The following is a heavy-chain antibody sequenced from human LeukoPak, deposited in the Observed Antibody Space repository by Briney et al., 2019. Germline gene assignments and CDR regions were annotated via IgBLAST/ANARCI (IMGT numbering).Heavy chain of an antibody. CDR1: GFTFDDYA. J-gene: IGHJ5*02. V-gene: IGHV3-9*01. CDR3: AKSFKWELEGDWSDP. Sequence: GGSLRLSCAASGFTFDDYAMHWVRQAPGKGLEWVSGISWNSGSIGYADSVKGRFTISRDNAKNSLYLQMNSLRAEDTALYYCAKSFKWELEGDWSDPWGQGTLVTVSS. D-gene: IGHD1-26*01. CDR2: ISWNSGSI.